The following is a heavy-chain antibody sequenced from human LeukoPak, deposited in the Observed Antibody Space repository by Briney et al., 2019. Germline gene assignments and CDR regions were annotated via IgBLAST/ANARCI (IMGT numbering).Heavy chain of an antibody. CDR2: IYDSGST. J-gene: IGHJ4*02. D-gene: IGHD1-26*01. CDR3: AKSGGYGLIDY. Sequence: SETLSLTCAVYGGSFSGYYWSWIRQPPGKGLEWIGNIYDSGSTYYNASLQSRVTISIDTSKNQFSLRLSSVTAADTAMYYCAKSGGYGLIDYWGQGTLVTVSS. CDR1: GGSFSGYY. V-gene: IGHV4-34*01.